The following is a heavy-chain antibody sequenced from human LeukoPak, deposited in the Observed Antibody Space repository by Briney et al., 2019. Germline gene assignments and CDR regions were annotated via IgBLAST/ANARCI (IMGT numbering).Heavy chain of an antibody. D-gene: IGHD6-19*01. CDR2: IYPGDSDT. Sequence: GESTKIPCKGSGYSFTNYWIGWVRQMPGKGLEWMGIIYPGDSDTRYSPSFQGQVTISADKSISTAYLRWSSLKASDTAMYYCARLKGAVAGSYFDYWGHRTLASVSS. V-gene: IGHV5-51*03. J-gene: IGHJ4*01. CDR3: ARLKGAVAGSYFDY. CDR1: GYSFTNYW.